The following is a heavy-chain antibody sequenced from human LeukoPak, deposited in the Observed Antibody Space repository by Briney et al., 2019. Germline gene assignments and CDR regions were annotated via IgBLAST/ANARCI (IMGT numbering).Heavy chain of an antibody. V-gene: IGHV3-73*01. Sequence: PGGSLRLSCAASGFTFSGSAMHWVRQASGKGLEWVGRIRSKANSYATAYAASVKGRFTISRDDSKNTAYLHMNSLKTEDTAVYYCTRGYSYGSDYWGQGVLVTVSS. CDR1: GFTFSGSA. CDR3: TRGYSYGSDY. D-gene: IGHD5-12*01. J-gene: IGHJ4*02. CDR2: IRSKANSYAT.